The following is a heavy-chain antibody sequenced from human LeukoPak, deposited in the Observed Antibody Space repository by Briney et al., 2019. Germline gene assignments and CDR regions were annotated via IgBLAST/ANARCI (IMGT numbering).Heavy chain of an antibody. CDR2: IYYSGST. Sequence: LETLSLTCTVSGGSISSSSYYWGWIRQPPGKGLEWIGSIYYSGSTNYNPSLKSRVTMSVDTSKNQFSLKLSSVTAADTAVYYCARDRIAVAGTAWFDPWGQGTLVTVSS. V-gene: IGHV4-39*07. J-gene: IGHJ5*02. D-gene: IGHD6-19*01. CDR3: ARDRIAVAGTAWFDP. CDR1: GGSISSSSYY.